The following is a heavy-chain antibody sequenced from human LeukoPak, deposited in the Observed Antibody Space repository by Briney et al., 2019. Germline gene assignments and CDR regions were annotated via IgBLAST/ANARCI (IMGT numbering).Heavy chain of an antibody. Sequence: WGSLRLSCAASGFTCSSFAMHWVRQAPGKGLEWVAVTWQDGNKAYADSVKGRFTISGDSSKNTLFLQMNDLRAEDTAMYYCAKEWSAFDLWGQGTMVTVSS. CDR3: AKEWSAFDL. J-gene: IGHJ3*01. D-gene: IGHD2-8*01. CDR1: GFTCSSFA. V-gene: IGHV3-33*06. CDR2: TWQDGNK.